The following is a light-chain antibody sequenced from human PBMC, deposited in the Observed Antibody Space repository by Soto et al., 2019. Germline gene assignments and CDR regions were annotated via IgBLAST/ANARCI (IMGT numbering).Light chain of an antibody. CDR1: SSDVGGYNY. CDR3: SSYVGSNNLV. CDR2: EVS. Sequence: QSALTQPPSASGSPGQSVTISCTGTSSDVGGYNYVSWYQQHPGKAPKLMIYEVSKRPSGVPDRFSGSKSGNTASLAVSGLQAEDEADYYCSSYVGSNNLVFGGGTKFTVL. V-gene: IGLV2-8*01. J-gene: IGLJ2*01.